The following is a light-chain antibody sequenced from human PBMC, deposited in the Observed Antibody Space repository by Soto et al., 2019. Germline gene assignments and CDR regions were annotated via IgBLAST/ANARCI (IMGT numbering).Light chain of an antibody. Sequence: DIQMTQSPSSLSASVGDRVTITCRASRTITMYLNWYQQKSGQAPKLLINAASTRATGVPARFSGGGSGTEFTLTINSLQSEDFAVYYCQQYNNWPSFGQGTRLEIK. CDR1: RTITMY. V-gene: IGKV1-39*01. CDR3: QQYNNWPS. J-gene: IGKJ5*01. CDR2: AAS.